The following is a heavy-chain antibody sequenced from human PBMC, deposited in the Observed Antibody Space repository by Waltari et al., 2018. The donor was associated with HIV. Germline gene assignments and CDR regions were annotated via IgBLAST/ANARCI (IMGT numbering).Heavy chain of an antibody. CDR2: ISRSSSSI. Sequence: EVQLVESGGGLVQPGGSLSLSCAASGFTFSNYTMNWVRQDPGKGLECVSYISRSSSSIVYADSVKGRFTISRDNAKNSLYLQMNSLRVEDTAVYYCARDINGGWGYWGQGTLVTVAS. J-gene: IGHJ4*02. CDR3: ARDINGGWGY. D-gene: IGHD7-27*01. CDR1: GFTFSNYT. V-gene: IGHV3-48*01.